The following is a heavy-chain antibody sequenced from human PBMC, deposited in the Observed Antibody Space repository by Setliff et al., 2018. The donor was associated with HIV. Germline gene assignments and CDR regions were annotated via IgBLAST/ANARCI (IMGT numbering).Heavy chain of an antibody. CDR3: ARTDYDSGKSVLDS. J-gene: IGHJ5*01. CDR1: GYTFTSYA. D-gene: IGHD3-10*01. Sequence: SVKVSCKASGYTFTSYAISWVRQAPGQGLEWMGGIIPILGIANYAQKFQGRVTITRDTSATIAYMELSSLTSEDTALYFCARTDYDSGKSVLDSWGQGTLVTVSS. CDR2: IIPILGIA. V-gene: IGHV1-69*10.